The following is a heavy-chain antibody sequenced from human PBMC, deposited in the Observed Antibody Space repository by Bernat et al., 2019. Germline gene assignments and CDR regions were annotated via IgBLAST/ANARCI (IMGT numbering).Heavy chain of an antibody. J-gene: IGHJ5*02. Sequence: QVQLQESGPGLVKPSQTLSLTCTVSGGSISSGDYYWSWIRQPPEKGLEWIGNIYYSGSTYYNPSLKSRVTISVDTSKNQFSLKLSSVTAADTAVYYCARSRKDYGDYWDWFDPWGQGTLVTVSS. CDR3: ARSRKDYGDYWDWFDP. CDR1: GGSISSGDYY. CDR2: IYYSGST. V-gene: IGHV4-30-4*01. D-gene: IGHD4-17*01.